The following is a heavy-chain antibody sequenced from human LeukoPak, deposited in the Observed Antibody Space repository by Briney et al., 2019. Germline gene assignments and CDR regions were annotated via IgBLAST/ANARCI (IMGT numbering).Heavy chain of an antibody. CDR1: GFTFSSYA. CDR3: AKGRGAARPIKYYFDY. CDR2: IRGSGGST. J-gene: IGHJ4*02. Sequence: GGSLRLSCAASGFTFSSYAMSWVRQAPGKGLEWVSAIRGSGGSTYYADSVKGRFTISRDNSKNTLYLQMNSLRAEDTAVYYCAKGRGAARPIKYYFDYWGQGTLVTVSS. V-gene: IGHV3-23*01. D-gene: IGHD6-6*01.